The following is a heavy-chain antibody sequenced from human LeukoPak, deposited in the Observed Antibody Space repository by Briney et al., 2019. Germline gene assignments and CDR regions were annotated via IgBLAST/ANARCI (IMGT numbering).Heavy chain of an antibody. CDR3: ARDGAGRLLLDY. J-gene: IGHJ4*02. CDR2: MNKERSST. D-gene: IGHD3-22*01. V-gene: IGHV3-74*01. CDR1: GFSFSRFW. Sequence: GGSLRLSCAASGFSFSRFWIHWVRHAPGKGLVWVSRMNKERSSTNYAYTVKGQFTLTRDNAKNTLFLQMNSLRAEDTAVYYCARDGAGRLLLDYWGQGTLVTVSS.